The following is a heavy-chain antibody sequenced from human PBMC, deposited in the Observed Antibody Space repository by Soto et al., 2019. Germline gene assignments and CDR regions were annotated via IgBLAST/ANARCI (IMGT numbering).Heavy chain of an antibody. Sequence: QVQLVQSGAELKKPGASVKVSCKASGYTFTSYDINWVRQATGQGLEWMGWMNPNSGKTGYAQKCQGRVTMTRNTSISTAYMELSRLRSEDTAVYCCARAAGIAYYYYGMDVWGQGTPVTGSS. CDR1: GYTFTSYD. CDR2: MNPNSGKT. J-gene: IGHJ6*02. D-gene: IGHD6-13*01. CDR3: ARAAGIAYYYYGMDV. V-gene: IGHV1-8*01.